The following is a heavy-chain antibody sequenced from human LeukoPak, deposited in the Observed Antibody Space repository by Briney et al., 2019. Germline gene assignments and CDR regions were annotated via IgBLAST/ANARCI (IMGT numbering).Heavy chain of an antibody. CDR2: IDSSGST. J-gene: IGHJ5*01. CDR3: ARDRCEGYCTSFDS. V-gene: IGHV4-4*07. CDR1: GGSISNYY. Sequence: SETLSLTCTVSGGSISNYYWSWTPQPAGKGLEWIGRIDSSGSTNYNPSLKSRVTISVDKSKNQFSLRLSSVIAADTAVYFCARDRCEGYCTSFDSWGQGTLVTVSS. D-gene: IGHD2-8*01.